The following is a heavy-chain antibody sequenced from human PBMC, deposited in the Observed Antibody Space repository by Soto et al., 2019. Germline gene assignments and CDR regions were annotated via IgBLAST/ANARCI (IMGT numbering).Heavy chain of an antibody. CDR2: ISGSGDST. J-gene: IGHJ4*01. D-gene: IGHD2-15*01. CDR3: AKDGVFGGGSLDY. V-gene: IGHV3-23*01. Sequence: EVQLLESGGGLVQPGGSLRLSCAASGLTFSSYAMSWVRQAPGKGLEWVSTISGSGDSTYYADSVKGRFTISRENSKNTLYLQMKSLIAEDTAVYYWAKDGVFGGGSLDYSGHGTLVTVSS. CDR1: GLTFSSYA.